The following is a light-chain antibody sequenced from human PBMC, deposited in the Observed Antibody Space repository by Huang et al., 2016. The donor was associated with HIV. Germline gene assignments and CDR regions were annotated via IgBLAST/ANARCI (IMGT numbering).Light chain of an antibody. CDR1: QSVTRNY. J-gene: IGKJ2*03. V-gene: IGKV3-20*01. CDR3: QQFGSSPPYS. CDR2: GAS. Sequence: EIVLTQSPDTLSLSPGERATVSCRASQSVTRNYLAWYQQRPGQAPNLLIYGASTRVPGIPERLIGGGCGTAYTLTSSRLAPEDFAVYYCQQFGSSPPYSFGQGTKLEIK.